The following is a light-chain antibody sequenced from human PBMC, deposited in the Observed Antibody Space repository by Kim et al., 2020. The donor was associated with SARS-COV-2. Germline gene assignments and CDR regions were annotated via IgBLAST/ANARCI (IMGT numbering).Light chain of an antibody. J-gene: IGLJ3*02. Sequence: QPVLTQSPSASASLGASVKLTCTLSSGHSSYAIAWHLQQPEKGPRYLMKLNSDGSHNKGDGIPDRFSGSSSGAERYLTISSLQSEDEADYYCQTWGTGIQVFGGGTQLTVL. CDR2: LNSDGSH. CDR3: QTWGTGIQV. V-gene: IGLV4-69*01. CDR1: SGHSSYA.